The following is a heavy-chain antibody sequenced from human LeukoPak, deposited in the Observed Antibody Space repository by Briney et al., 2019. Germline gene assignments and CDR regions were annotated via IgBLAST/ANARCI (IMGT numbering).Heavy chain of an antibody. D-gene: IGHD6-6*01. CDR3: ARAQQLDYYYYGMDV. CDR2: ISYDGSNK. Sequence: GGSLRPSCAASGFTFSSYAMHWVRQAPGKGLEWVAVISYDGSNKYYADSVKGRFTISRDNSKNTLYLQMNSLRAEDTAVYYCARAQQLDYYYYGMDVWGQGTTVTVSS. V-gene: IGHV3-30-3*01. CDR1: GFTFSSYA. J-gene: IGHJ6*02.